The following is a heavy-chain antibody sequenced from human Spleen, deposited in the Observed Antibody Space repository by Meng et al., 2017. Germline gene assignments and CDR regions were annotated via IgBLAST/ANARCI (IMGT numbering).Heavy chain of an antibody. CDR1: GYTFSSYG. Sequence: ASVKVSCKASGYTFSSYGISWVRQAPGQGLEWMGWISAYNGNTNYAQKFQGRVTMTTDTSTSTAYMELRSLRSDDTAVYYCASHSSGGDHDAFDIWGQGTMVTV. D-gene: IGHD6-19*01. J-gene: IGHJ3*02. CDR3: ASHSSGGDHDAFDI. V-gene: IGHV1-18*01. CDR2: ISAYNGNT.